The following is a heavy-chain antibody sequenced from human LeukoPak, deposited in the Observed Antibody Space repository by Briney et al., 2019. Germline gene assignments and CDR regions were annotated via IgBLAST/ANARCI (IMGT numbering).Heavy chain of an antibody. V-gene: IGHV1-8*03. Sequence: ASVKVSCKASGYTFTSYDINWVRQATGQGLEWMGWMNPNSGNTGYAQKFQGRVTITRNTSISTAYMELSSLRSEDTAVYYCARGTRSLPAAKKSPVDYWGQGTLVTVSS. J-gene: IGHJ4*02. D-gene: IGHD2-2*01. CDR2: MNPNSGNT. CDR3: ARGTRSLPAAKKSPVDY. CDR1: GYTFTSYD.